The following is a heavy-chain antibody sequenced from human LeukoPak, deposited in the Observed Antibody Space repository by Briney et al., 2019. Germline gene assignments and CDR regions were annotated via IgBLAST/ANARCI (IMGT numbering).Heavy chain of an antibody. V-gene: IGHV3-23*01. J-gene: IGHJ4*02. D-gene: IGHD3-16*02. Sequence: GGSLRLSCAASGFTFSSYAMSWVRQAPGKGLEWVSAISGSGGSTYYADSVKGRFTISRDNSKNTLYLQMNSLRAEDTVVYYCAKVYDYVWGSYRRKTYYFDYWGQGTLVTVSS. CDR1: GFTFSSYA. CDR3: AKVYDYVWGSYRRKTYYFDY. CDR2: ISGSGGST.